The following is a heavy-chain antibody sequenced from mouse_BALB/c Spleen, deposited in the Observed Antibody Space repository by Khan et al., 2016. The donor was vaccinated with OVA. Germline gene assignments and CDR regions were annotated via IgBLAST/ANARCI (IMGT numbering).Heavy chain of an antibody. V-gene: IGHV1-7*01. J-gene: IGHJ2*01. Sequence: QVQLKQSGAEWAKPGASVKMSCKASGYTFTTYWMHWVKQRPGQGLEWIGYINPTSGNTDYNEKFKDRATLSADKSSSTAYMQLSSLTSEDSAVYYCTRDRIDYWGQGTTLTVSS. CDR2: INPTSGNT. CDR1: GYTFTTYW. CDR3: TRDRIDY.